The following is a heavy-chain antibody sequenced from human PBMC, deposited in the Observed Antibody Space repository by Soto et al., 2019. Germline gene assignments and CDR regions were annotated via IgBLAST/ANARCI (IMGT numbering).Heavy chain of an antibody. J-gene: IGHJ5*02. V-gene: IGHV4-30-4*01. D-gene: IGHD4-17*01. CDR2: IYYSGST. CDR1: DGYIIGGDYY. Sequence: SETLSLTCPVSDGYIIGGDYYWSWIQQPPGKGLEWIGYIYYSGSTYYNPSLKSRVTISVDTSKNQFSLKLSSVTAADTAVYYCARNPYPDYGDYFWFDPWGQGTLVTVSS. CDR3: ARNPYPDYGDYFWFDP.